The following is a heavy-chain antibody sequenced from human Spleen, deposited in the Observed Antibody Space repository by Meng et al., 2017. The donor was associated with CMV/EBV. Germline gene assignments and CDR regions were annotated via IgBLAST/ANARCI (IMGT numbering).Heavy chain of an antibody. CDR2: IYHGGGT. CDR3: ARVGRTTRFRQADRDNWFDP. J-gene: IGHJ5*02. Sequence: SSGDGWSWVRQPPGKGPGWVGEIYHGGGTDSNPSLKSRVTISVDKSKNQFSLKLSSVTAADTAVYYCARVGRTTRFRQADRDNWFDPWGQGTLVTV. V-gene: IGHV4-4*02. D-gene: IGHD3-10*01. CDR1: SSGDG.